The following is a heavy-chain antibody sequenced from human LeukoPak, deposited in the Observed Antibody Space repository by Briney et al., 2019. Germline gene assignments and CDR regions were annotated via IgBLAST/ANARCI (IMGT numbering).Heavy chain of an antibody. CDR3: VTGNYYSSDY. Sequence: SETLSLTCTVSGGSISSSSYYWGWIRQPPGKGLEWIGNIYYSGSTYYNPSLKSRVTISVDTSKNQFSLKLSSVTAADTAVYYCVTGNYYSSDYWGQGTLVTVSS. CDR1: GGSISSSSYY. V-gene: IGHV4-39*01. CDR2: IYYSGST. D-gene: IGHD3-10*01. J-gene: IGHJ4*02.